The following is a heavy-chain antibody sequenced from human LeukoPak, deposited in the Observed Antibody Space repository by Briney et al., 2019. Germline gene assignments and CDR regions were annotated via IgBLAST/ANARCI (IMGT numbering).Heavy chain of an antibody. V-gene: IGHV1-2*02. CDR1: GYSFTSHY. J-gene: IGHJ4*02. CDR3: ARMGAQIPYSSSWYAFDY. D-gene: IGHD6-13*01. CDR2: INPNSGGT. Sequence: GASVKVSCKASGYSFTSHYMHWVRQAPGQGLEWMGWINPNSGGTNYAQKFQGRVTMTRDTSISTAYMELSRLRSDDTAVYYCARMGAQIPYSSSWYAFDYWGQGTLVTVSS.